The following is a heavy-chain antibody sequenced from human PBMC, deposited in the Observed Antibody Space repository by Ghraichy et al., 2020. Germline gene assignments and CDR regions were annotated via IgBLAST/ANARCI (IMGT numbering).Heavy chain of an antibody. CDR1: GFTFSRYW. V-gene: IGHV3-7*01. Sequence: GGSLRLSCAASGFTFSRYWMSWVRQAPGKGLEWVSNIKPDGSEKHYVDSVKGRFTISRDNAKNSLCFQMNSLRVEDTAVYYCARDAGWGFDPWGQGTLVTVSS. CDR3: ARDAGWGFDP. CDR2: IKPDGSEK. D-gene: IGHD1-26*01. J-gene: IGHJ5*02.